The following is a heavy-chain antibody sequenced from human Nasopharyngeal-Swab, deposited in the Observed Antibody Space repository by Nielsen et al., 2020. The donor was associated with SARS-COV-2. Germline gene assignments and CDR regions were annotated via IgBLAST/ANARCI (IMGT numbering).Heavy chain of an antibody. CDR3: ARDLYRQQWPLYNYYGMDV. CDR1: GFTVSSNY. J-gene: IGHJ6*02. Sequence: GESLKISCAASGFTVSSNYMSWVRQAPGKGLEWVSVIYSGGSTYYADSVKGRFTISRDNSKNTLYLQMNSLRAEDTAVYHCARDLYRQQWPLYNYYGMDVWGQGTTVTVSS. CDR2: IYSGGST. V-gene: IGHV3-53*01. D-gene: IGHD6-19*01.